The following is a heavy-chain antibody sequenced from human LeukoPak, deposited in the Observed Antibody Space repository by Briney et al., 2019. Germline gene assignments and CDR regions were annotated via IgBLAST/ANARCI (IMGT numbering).Heavy chain of an antibody. CDR3: NFRQDY. CDR2: IYNDGRA. J-gene: IGHJ4*02. CDR1: GFTVSTNY. Sequence: GGSLRLSCATSGFTVSTNYVSWVRQAPGKGLEWVSLIYNDGRADYADSVKGRFAISRDSSKDTVYLQMNSLRADDTAVYYCNFRQDYWGQGIRVTVSS. V-gene: IGHV3-53*01.